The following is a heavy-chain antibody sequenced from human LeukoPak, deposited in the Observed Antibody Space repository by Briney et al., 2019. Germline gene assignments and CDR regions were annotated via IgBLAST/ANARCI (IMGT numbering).Heavy chain of an antibody. V-gene: IGHV1-69*04. J-gene: IGHJ4*02. CDR1: VGTFSSYA. CDR2: IIPILGIA. D-gene: IGHD1-26*01. Sequence: GASLKVSCKASVGTFSSYAISWVRQAPGQRLEWMGRIIPILGIANYAQKFQGRVTITADKSTRTAYMELSSLGSEDTAVFYCARQIVGATSSDYWGQGTLVTVSS. CDR3: ARQIVGATSSDY.